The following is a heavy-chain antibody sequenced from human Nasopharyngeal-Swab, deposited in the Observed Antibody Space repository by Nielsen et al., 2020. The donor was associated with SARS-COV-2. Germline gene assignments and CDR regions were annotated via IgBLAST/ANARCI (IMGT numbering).Heavy chain of an antibody. CDR1: GFTFSSYA. V-gene: IGHV3-30-3*02. CDR3: AKDQPSDY. CDR2: ISYDGSNK. J-gene: IGHJ4*02. Sequence: GESLKISCAASGFTFSSYAMHWVRQAPGKGLEWVAVISYDGSNKYYADSVKGRFTISRDNSKNTLYLEMNSLRVEDTAVYYCAKDQPSDYWGQGTLVTVSS.